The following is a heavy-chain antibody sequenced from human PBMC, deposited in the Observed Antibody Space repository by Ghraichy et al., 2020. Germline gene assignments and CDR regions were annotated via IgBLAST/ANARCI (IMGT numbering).Heavy chain of an antibody. Sequence: GGSLRLSCAASGFTFSSYTMNWVRQAPGKGLEWVSVISANVDRTFYADSVKGRFAISRDNSKNTLYLQMNSLRAGDSAVYYCVRDRRDGYTTGFYEWGQGSQVTVSS. CDR2: ISANVDRT. D-gene: IGHD5-24*01. CDR3: VRDRRDGYTTGFYE. CDR1: GFTFSSYT. J-gene: IGHJ4*02. V-gene: IGHV3-23*01.